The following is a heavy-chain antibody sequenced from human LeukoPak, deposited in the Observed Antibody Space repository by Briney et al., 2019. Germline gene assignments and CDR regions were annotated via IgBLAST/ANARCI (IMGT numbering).Heavy chain of an antibody. CDR2: IYYSGST. V-gene: IGHV4-39*01. J-gene: IGHJ4*02. D-gene: IGHD6-19*01. Sequence: SETLSLTCTVSGGSISSSSYYWGWIRQPRGKGLEWIGNIYYSGSTYYHPSLKSRVTISADTSKNQFSLKLSSVTAADSAMYYCARLGSSAPLYYFDYWGQGTLVTVSS. CDR3: ARLGSSAPLYYFDY. CDR1: GGSISSSSYY.